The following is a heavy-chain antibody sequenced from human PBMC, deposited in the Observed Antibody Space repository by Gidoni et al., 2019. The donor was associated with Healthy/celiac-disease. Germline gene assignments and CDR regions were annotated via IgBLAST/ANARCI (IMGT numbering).Heavy chain of an antibody. Sequence: QVQLPASRPGLVTPSETLSLTFPVSGCSLSSYYWSWIRQPPGKGLEWSGYIYYSGSTNYTHSLKSRVTISVETTKNQYSLKLSSVTAADTAGDYWARIEAAAGPIDYWGQGTLVTVSS. CDR2: IYYSGST. CDR3: ARIEAAAGPIDY. V-gene: IGHV4-59*08. J-gene: IGHJ4*02. CDR1: GCSLSSYY. D-gene: IGHD6-13*01.